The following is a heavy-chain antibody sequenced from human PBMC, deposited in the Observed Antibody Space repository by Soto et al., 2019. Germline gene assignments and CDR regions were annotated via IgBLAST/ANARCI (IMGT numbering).Heavy chain of an antibody. J-gene: IGHJ6*02. CDR3: ARVEGLRPEDPPTGVRSDPYYYYYGMDV. CDR2: IYHSAST. D-gene: IGHD4-17*01. Sequence: SQTLSLTXVLSGGSISSSNWWSWVRKPPGKGLEWLGAIYHSASTKYNPSLKSRVTVSADKSKKQFSLKRSSVTAADTAVYYCARVEGLRPEDPPTGVRSDPYYYYYGMDVWGQGTTVTVSS. CDR1: GGSISSSNW. V-gene: IGHV4-4*02.